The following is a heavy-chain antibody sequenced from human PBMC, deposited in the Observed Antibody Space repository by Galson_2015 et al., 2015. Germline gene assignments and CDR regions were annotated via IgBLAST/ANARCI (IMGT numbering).Heavy chain of an antibody. Sequence: SLRLSCAASGFSFSGYAMHWVRQAPGKGLEYVSAITNSGDSTYYADSVKGRFTISRDNSKNMLYLQMGSLRGEDMAVYYCARVGVAGFYDYWVQGTLAPVSS. V-gene: IGHV3-64*02. CDR3: ARVGVAGFYDY. CDR1: GFSFSGYA. CDR2: ITNSGDST. J-gene: IGHJ4*02. D-gene: IGHD3-10*01.